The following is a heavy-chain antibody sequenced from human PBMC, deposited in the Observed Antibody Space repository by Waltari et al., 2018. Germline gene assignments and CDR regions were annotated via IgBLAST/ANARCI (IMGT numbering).Heavy chain of an antibody. D-gene: IGHD3-16*01. CDR3: AAENPTRSYDLDA. CDR2: IYYDGST. CDR1: GDSISSSGFY. Sequence: QPQLQESGPGLVKPSETLSLTCNVSGDSISSSGFYWVWIRQSPGKGLEWIGSIYYDGSTYYSPSLRSRGTISADTSKNQFSLKLTSVTAADTAVYYCAAENPTRSYDLDAWGQGILVTASS. J-gene: IGHJ5*02. V-gene: IGHV4-39*01.